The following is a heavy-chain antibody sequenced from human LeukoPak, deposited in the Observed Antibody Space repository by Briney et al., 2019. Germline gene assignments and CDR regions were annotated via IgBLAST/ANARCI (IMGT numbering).Heavy chain of an antibody. CDR2: IIPIFGTA. V-gene: IGHV1-69*13. CDR3: AREKVYGDYDYYYGMDV. Sequence: ASVKVSCKASGGTFSSYAISWVRQAPGQGLEWMGGIIPIFGTANYAQKFQGRVTITADESTSIAYMELSSLRSEDTAVYYCAREKVYGDYDYYYGMDVWGQGTTVTVSS. CDR1: GGTFSSYA. J-gene: IGHJ6*02. D-gene: IGHD4-17*01.